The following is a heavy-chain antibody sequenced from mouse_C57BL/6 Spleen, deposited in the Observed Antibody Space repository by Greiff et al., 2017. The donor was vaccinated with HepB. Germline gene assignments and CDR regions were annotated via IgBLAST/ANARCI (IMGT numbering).Heavy chain of an antibody. J-gene: IGHJ2*01. V-gene: IGHV1-18*01. CDR3: ARGGSYYNY. CDR2: INPNNGGT. Sequence: EVQRVESGPELVKPGASVKIPCKASGYTFTDYNMDWVKQSHGKSLEWIGDINPNNGGTIYNQKFKGKATLTVDTSSSTAYMQLSSLTSEDSAVYYCARGGSYYNYWGQGTTLTVSS. CDR1: GYTFTDYN.